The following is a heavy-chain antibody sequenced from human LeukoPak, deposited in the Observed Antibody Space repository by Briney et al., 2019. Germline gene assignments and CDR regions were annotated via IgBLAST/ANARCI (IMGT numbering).Heavy chain of an antibody. J-gene: IGHJ4*02. V-gene: IGHV4-39*07. Sequence: SETLSLTCSVSGGSFSSSNYQRGWIRQPPGKGLEWIGSIDYSGNTYYNPSLKSRVTVSVDKSKSQFSLKVRSVTAADTAVYYCARGVDFWSYYLDYWGQGTLVSVSS. CDR2: IDYSGNT. CDR1: GGSFSSSNYQ. CDR3: ARGVDFWSYYLDY. D-gene: IGHD3-3*01.